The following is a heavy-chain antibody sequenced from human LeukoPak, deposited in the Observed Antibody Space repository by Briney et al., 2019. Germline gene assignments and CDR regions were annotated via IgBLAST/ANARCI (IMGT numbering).Heavy chain of an antibody. CDR3: VRIPNSAGFPNWFDP. CDR2: ISSSNDYI. CDR1: GFTLSTST. D-gene: IGHD6-19*01. J-gene: IGHJ5*02. Sequence: PGGSLRLSCAASGFTLSTSTMNWVRQAPGKGLEWVSSISSSNDYIYYADSVKGRFTISRDNAKNSLYLQMNSLRAEDTAVNYCVRIPNSAGFPNWFDPWGQGTLVTVSS. V-gene: IGHV3-21*01.